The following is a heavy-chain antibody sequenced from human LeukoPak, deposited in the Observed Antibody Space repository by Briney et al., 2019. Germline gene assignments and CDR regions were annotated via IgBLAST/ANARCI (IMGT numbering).Heavy chain of an antibody. CDR1: GYTFTGYY. D-gene: IGHD5-24*01. CDR3: ARDFWRDGYNSGYYYMDV. Sequence: SVKVSCMASGYTFTGYYMHWVRQAPGQGLEWMGWINPNSGGTNYAQKFQGRVTMTRDTSISTAYMELSRLRSDDTAVYYCARDFWRDGYNSGYYYMDVWGKGTTVTVSS. CDR2: INPNSGGT. J-gene: IGHJ6*03. V-gene: IGHV1-2*02.